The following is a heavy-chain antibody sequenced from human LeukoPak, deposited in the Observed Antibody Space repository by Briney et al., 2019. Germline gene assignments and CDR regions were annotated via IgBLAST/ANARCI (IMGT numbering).Heavy chain of an antibody. CDR1: GSTVSSYY. D-gene: IGHD3-10*01. CDR2: IYANGDT. V-gene: IGHV3-53*01. J-gene: IGHJ6*02. Sequence: GGSLRLSCAASGSTVSSYYMTWVRQAPGMGLEWVSIIYANGDTYYADPVKGRFTISRDNSKNTLYLQMDSLRAEDTAVYYCAKAGFYYGSGNMSPLGIGYFTMDVWGQGTTVTVSS. CDR3: AKAGFYYGSGNMSPLGIGYFTMDV.